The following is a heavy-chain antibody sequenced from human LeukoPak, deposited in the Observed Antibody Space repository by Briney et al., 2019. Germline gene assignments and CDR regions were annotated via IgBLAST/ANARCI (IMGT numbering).Heavy chain of an antibody. CDR1: GFTFSSYD. CDR2: IGTAGDT. J-gene: IGHJ4*02. Sequence: GGSLRLSCAASGFTFSSYDMHWVRQATGKGLEWVSAIGTAGDTYYPGSVKGRFTISRENAKNSLYLQMNSLRAGDTAVYYCARGPRDGDSPFFDYWGQGTLVTVSS. V-gene: IGHV3-13*01. D-gene: IGHD2-21*02. CDR3: ARGPRDGDSPFFDY.